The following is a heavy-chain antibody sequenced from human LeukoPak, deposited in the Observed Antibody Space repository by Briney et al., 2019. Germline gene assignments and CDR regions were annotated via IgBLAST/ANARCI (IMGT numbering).Heavy chain of an antibody. CDR3: ARDSAGWLQLGYYFDY. CDR1: GYTFTGYY. V-gene: IGHV1-2*02. D-gene: IGHD5-24*01. CDR2: INPNSGGT. Sequence: ASVKVSCKASGYTFTGYYMHWARQAPGQGLEWMGWINPNSGGTNYAQKFQGRVTMTRDTSISTAYMELSRLRSDDTAVYYCARDSAGWLQLGYYFDYWGQGTLVTVSS. J-gene: IGHJ4*02.